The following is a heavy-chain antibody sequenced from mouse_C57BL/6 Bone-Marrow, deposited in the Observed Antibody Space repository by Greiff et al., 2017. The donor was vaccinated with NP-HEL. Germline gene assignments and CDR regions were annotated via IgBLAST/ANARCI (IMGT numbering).Heavy chain of an antibody. CDR3: ARDYVSSSYYAMDY. V-gene: IGHV1-18*01. D-gene: IGHD1-1*01. Sequence: VQLQQSGPELVKPGASVKIPCKASGYTFTDYNMDWVKQSHGKSLEWIGDINPNNGGTIYNQKFKGKATLTVDKSSSTAYMELRSLTSEDTAVYYCARDYVSSSYYAMDYWGQGTSVTVSS. CDR2: INPNNGGT. J-gene: IGHJ4*01. CDR1: GYTFTDYN.